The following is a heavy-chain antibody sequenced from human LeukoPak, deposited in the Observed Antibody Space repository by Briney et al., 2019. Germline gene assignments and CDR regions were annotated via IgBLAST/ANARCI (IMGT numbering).Heavy chain of an antibody. Sequence: ASVKVSCKASRGTFSSYAISWVRQAPGQGLEWMGGIIPRFGTANYAQKFQGRVTITADESTSTAYMELSSLRSEDTAVYYCARVIGFGELSLGYWGQGTLVTVSS. CDR1: RGTFSSYA. CDR3: ARVIGFGELSLGY. D-gene: IGHD3-10*01. V-gene: IGHV1-69*13. J-gene: IGHJ4*02. CDR2: IIPRFGTA.